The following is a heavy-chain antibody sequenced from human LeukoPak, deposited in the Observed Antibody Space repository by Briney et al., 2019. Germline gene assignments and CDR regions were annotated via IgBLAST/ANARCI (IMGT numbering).Heavy chain of an antibody. D-gene: IGHD2-2*01. J-gene: IGHJ4*02. CDR3: ARDYCSSTSCYFDY. Sequence: ASVKVSCKASGYSFTTYGISWVRQAPGQGLEWMGWISAYNANTNYALKLQGRVTMTTDTSTSTAYMELRSLRSDDTAVYYCARDYCSSTSCYFDYWGRGTLVTVSS. V-gene: IGHV1-18*01. CDR2: ISAYNANT. CDR1: GYSFTTYG.